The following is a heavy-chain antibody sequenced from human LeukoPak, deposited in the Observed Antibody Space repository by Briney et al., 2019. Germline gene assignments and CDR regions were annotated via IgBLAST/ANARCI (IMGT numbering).Heavy chain of an antibody. CDR1: GFTFNNYG. V-gene: IGHV3-30*18. J-gene: IGHJ4*02. CDR3: AKGSYYDSDGFYQHFDY. Sequence: GRSLRLPCAASGFTFNNYGIHWVRQAPGKGLEWVALISFDGSNKYYADSVKGRFTISRDNSKNTLYLQMNSLRAEDTAVYYCAKGSYYDSDGFYQHFDYWGQGTLVTVSS. D-gene: IGHD3-22*01. CDR2: ISFDGSNK.